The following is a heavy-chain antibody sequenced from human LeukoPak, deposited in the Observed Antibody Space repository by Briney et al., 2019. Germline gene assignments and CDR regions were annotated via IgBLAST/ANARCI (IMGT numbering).Heavy chain of an antibody. Sequence: GGSLRLSCAASGFTFSSYAMSWVRQAPGKGLEWVSAISGSGGSTYYADSVKGRFTISRDNSKNTLYLQMNSLRAEDTAVYYCAKDGGSYYGLYYFDYWGQGTLVTVSS. V-gene: IGHV3-23*01. CDR3: AKDGGSYYGLYYFDY. CDR1: GFTFSSYA. D-gene: IGHD1-26*01. CDR2: ISGSGGST. J-gene: IGHJ4*02.